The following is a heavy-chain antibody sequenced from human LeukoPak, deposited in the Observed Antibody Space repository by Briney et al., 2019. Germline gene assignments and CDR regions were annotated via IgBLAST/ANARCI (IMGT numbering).Heavy chain of an antibody. D-gene: IGHD3-3*01. CDR1: GYTFTSYD. CDR3: ARGIRSIFGVVTDHY. V-gene: IGHV1-8*01. CDR2: MNPNSGNT. J-gene: IGHJ4*02. Sequence: ASVKVSCKASGYTFTSYDINWVRQATGHGLEGRGWMNPNSGNTGYAQKFQGRVTMTRNTSISTAYMELSSLRSEDTAVYYCARGIRSIFGVVTDHYWGQGTLVTVSS.